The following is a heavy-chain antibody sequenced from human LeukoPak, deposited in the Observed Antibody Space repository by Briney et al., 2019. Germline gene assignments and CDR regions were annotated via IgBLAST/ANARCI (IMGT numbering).Heavy chain of an antibody. CDR3: ARDLDIVATIGFQH. D-gene: IGHD5-12*01. CDR1: GGSISSSSYY. Sequence: ASETLSLTCTVSGGSISSSSYYWGWIRQPPGKGLEWIGSIYYSGSTYYNPSLKSRVTISVDTSKNQFSLKLSSVTAADTAVYYCARDLDIVATIGFQHWGQGTLVTVSS. V-gene: IGHV4-39*07. CDR2: IYYSGST. J-gene: IGHJ1*01.